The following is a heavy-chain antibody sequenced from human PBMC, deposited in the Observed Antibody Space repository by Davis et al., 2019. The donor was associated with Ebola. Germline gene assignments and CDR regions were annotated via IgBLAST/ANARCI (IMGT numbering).Heavy chain of an antibody. CDR2: IYYSGST. CDR3: ARGDCGGDCLYYNYGMDV. D-gene: IGHD2-21*01. Sequence: SETLSLTCTVSGGSISSYYWRWIRQPPGKGLEWIGYIYYSGSTNYNPSLKSRLTTSVDTSKNQFSLKLSSVTAADTAVYYCARGDCGGDCLYYNYGMDVWGQGTTVTVSS. CDR1: GGSISSYY. J-gene: IGHJ6*02. V-gene: IGHV4-59*01.